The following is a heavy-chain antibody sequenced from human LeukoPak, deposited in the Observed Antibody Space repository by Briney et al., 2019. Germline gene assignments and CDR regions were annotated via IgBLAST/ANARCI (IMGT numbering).Heavy chain of an antibody. CDR2: ISYDGSNK. V-gene: IGHV3-30*04. Sequence: GGSLRLSCAASGFTFSSYAMHWVRQAPGKGLEWVAVISYDGSNKYYADSVKGRFTISRDNSKNTLYLQMNSLRAEDTAVYYCARRRATTDYWGQGTLVTVSS. D-gene: IGHD1-26*01. CDR3: ARRRATTDY. CDR1: GFTFSSYA. J-gene: IGHJ4*02.